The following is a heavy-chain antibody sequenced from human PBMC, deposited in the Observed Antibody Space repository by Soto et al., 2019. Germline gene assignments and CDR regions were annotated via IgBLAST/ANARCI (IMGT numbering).Heavy chain of an antibody. CDR1: GGTFSSYA. V-gene: IGHV1-69*12. D-gene: IGHD2-15*01. CDR2: IIPIFGTA. Sequence: QVQLVQSGAEVKKPGSSVKVSCKASGGTFSSYAISWVRQAPGQGLEWMGGIIPIFGTANYAQKFQGRVTITADESTRPAYMELSSLRSEDTAVYYCARVVTVVKAFHYWYFDLWGRGPLVTVSS. CDR3: ARVVTVVKAFHYWYFDL. J-gene: IGHJ2*01.